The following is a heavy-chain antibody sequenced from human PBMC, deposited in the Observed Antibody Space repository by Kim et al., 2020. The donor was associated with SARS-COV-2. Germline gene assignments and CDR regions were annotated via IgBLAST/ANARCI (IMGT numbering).Heavy chain of an antibody. J-gene: IGHJ6*02. CDR2: IYACDYQV. V-gene: IGHV5-51*01. D-gene: IGHD2-2*01. CDR1: GFHFSNYW. Sequence: GESLKISCEGFGFHFSNYWSGLLRQMPGKVLERRVMIYACDYQVRYSPSFQDQSTMSVDKSIGTAYLQWSSLEASDTAKYYCARPRYSTSWYPFDVWGQETTVIVSS. CDR3: ARPRYSTSWYPFDV.